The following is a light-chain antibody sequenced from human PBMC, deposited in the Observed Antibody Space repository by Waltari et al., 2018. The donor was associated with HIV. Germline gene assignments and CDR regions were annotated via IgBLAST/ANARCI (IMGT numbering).Light chain of an antibody. J-gene: IGLJ1*01. V-gene: IGLV2-11*01. CDR2: DVN. CDR1: SSDVGGYTY. Sequence: SALTQPRSVSGSPGQPVTISCTATSSDVGGYTYITCYQQHHEKAPKLMISDVNKRPSGVPDRFAGSKSGNTASLTISGLQTEDEADYYCYSYAGSYTSVFGTGTTVTVL. CDR3: YSYAGSYTSV.